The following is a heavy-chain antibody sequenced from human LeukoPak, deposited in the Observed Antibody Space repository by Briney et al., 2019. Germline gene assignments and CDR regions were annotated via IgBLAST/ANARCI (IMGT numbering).Heavy chain of an antibody. J-gene: IGHJ4*02. V-gene: IGHV1-8*03. Sequence: ASVKVSCKASGYTFSSYDINWVRQATGQGLEWMGWMNPNSGNTGYAQKFQGRVTITRNTSISTAYMELSSLRSEDTAVYYCARGLGGGYYGSGSYEAYWGQGTLVTVSS. CDR1: GYTFSSYD. CDR3: ARGLGGGYYGSGSYEAY. D-gene: IGHD3-10*01. CDR2: MNPNSGNT.